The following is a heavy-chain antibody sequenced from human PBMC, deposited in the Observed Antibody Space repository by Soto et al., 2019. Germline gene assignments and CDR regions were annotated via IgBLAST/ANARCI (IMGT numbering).Heavy chain of an antibody. CDR2: ISYDGSNK. CDR3: AKPSWSYRCFSPDFDF. CDR1: GFTFSSYG. Sequence: QVQLVESGGGVVQPGRSLRLSCAASGFTFSSYGMHWVRQAPGKGLEWVAVISYDGSNKYYADSVKGRFTISRDNSKNTLYRQMISLRAEDTAVYYCAKPSWSYRCFSPDFDFWGQGTLVTVSS. D-gene: IGHD3-16*02. J-gene: IGHJ4*02. V-gene: IGHV3-30*18.